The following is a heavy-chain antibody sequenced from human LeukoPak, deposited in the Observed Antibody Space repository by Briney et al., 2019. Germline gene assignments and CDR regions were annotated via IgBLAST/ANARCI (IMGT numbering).Heavy chain of an antibody. CDR1: GGSISSGDYY. CDR2: VYYSGSS. Sequence: SQTLSLACTVSGGSISSGDYYWSWIRQNPGKGLEWIWYVYYSGSSYYNPSLKSRVTISLDTSKNQFSLKLTSVTAADTAAYYCARDQYGSGTNLYWGQGTLVTVSS. D-gene: IGHD3-10*01. V-gene: IGHV4-31*03. CDR3: ARDQYGSGTNLY. J-gene: IGHJ4*02.